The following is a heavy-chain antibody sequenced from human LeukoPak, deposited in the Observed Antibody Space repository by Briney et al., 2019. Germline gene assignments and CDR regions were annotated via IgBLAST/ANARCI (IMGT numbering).Heavy chain of an antibody. V-gene: IGHV3-23*01. D-gene: IGHD4-17*01. CDR2: ISGSGINT. Sequence: GGSLRLSCAASGFTFSSSAMSWVRLAPGKGLEWVSSISGSGINTYYADSVKGRFTISRDNSKNTLYLQMSSLRAEDTAVYYCARNGDYDSFTYFYYMDVWGKGTTVTVSS. J-gene: IGHJ6*03. CDR1: GFTFSSSA. CDR3: ARNGDYDSFTYFYYMDV.